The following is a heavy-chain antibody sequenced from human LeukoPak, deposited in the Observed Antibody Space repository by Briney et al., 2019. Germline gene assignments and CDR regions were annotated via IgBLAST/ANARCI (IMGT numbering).Heavy chain of an antibody. CDR3: ARDPRYGDY. V-gene: IGHV3-33*05. CDR1: GFTFRSYG. Sequence: GGSLRLSCAASGFTFRSYGMHWVRQAPGQGLEWITAIQYDGSKTYYADSVKGRFTISRDQSKNTLDLQMSSLRAEDTAMYYCARDPRYGDYWGQGTLVTVSS. D-gene: IGHD5-18*01. CDR2: IQYDGSKT. J-gene: IGHJ4*02.